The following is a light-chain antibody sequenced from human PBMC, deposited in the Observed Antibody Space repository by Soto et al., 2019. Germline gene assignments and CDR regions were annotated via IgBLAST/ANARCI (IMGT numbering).Light chain of an antibody. CDR2: WAS. V-gene: IGKV4-1*01. CDR1: QTVLDSSNNKNY. Sequence: DIVMTQSPDSLAVSLGDRATITCKSSQTVLDSSNNKNYLAWYQQKPGQPPKLLIYWASTRESGVTDRFIGSGSWTDLTLTIRSLQADDVAVYYCQQCHGTQYTFGQGIKVEIK. CDR3: QQCHGTQYT. J-gene: IGKJ2*01.